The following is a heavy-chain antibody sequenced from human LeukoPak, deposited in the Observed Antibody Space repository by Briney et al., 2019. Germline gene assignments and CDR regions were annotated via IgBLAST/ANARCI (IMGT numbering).Heavy chain of an antibody. D-gene: IGHD3-22*01. J-gene: IGHJ4*02. V-gene: IGHV2-5*02. CDR2: TYWDDDK. Sequence: SGPALVKPTQTLKLTCTFSGFSLSTSGVGVGWIRQPPGKALEWLALTYWDDDKRYSPSLKSRLTTTKDTSKNQVVLTMTNMDPVDTATYYCARRRRYYDSSGYQYYYFDYWGQGTLVTVSS. CDR3: ARRRRYYDSSGYQYYYFDY. CDR1: GFSLSTSGVG.